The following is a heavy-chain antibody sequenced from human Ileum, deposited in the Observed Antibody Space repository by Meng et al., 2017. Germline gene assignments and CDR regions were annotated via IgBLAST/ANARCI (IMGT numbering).Heavy chain of an antibody. CDR1: RITFSSFW. CDR2: IKEDGSEK. CDR3: AQGRTVLFDY. J-gene: IGHJ4*02. V-gene: IGHV3-7*01. Sequence: GESLTISCVVSRITFSSFWMSWVRQAPGKGLEWVANIKEDGSEKNYVDAVKGRFTISRDKDKSSLYLQMNSLRGEYTAVYFCAQGRTVLFDYWGQGTLVTVSS. D-gene: IGHD4/OR15-4a*01.